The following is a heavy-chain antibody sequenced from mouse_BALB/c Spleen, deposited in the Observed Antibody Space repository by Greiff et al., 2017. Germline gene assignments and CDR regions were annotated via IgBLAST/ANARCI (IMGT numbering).Heavy chain of an antibody. Sequence: VNVVESGAELARPGASVKMSCKASGYTFTSYTMHWVKQRPGQGLEWIGYINPSSGYTNYNQKFKDKATLTADKSSSTAYMQLSSLTSEDSAVYYCANSPITTVVFDYWGQGTTLTVSS. D-gene: IGHD1-1*01. CDR2: INPSSGYT. CDR1: GYTFTSYT. J-gene: IGHJ2*01. V-gene: IGHV1-4*01. CDR3: ANSPITTVVFDY.